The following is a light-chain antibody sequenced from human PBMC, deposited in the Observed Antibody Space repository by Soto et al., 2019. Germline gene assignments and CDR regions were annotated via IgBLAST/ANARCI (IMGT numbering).Light chain of an antibody. CDR3: QQYNNWPQLT. V-gene: IGKV3-15*01. CDR1: QSVSSN. CDR2: GAS. Sequence: EIVMTQSPATLSVSPGERATLSCRASQSVSSNLAWYQQKPGQAPRLLIYGASNRATGIPARFSGSGSGTEFTLTISSLQSEDFAVYYCQQYNNWPQLTFGGGTKVEIK. J-gene: IGKJ4*01.